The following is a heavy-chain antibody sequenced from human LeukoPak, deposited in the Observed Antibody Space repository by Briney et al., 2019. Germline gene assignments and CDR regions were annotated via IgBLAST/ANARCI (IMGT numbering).Heavy chain of an antibody. J-gene: IGHJ3*02. V-gene: IGHV4-39*01. D-gene: IGHD5-18*01. CDR3: ARHRPRRGYSYGYGAFDI. Sequence: SETLPLTCTVSGGSISSSSYYWGWLRQPPGKGLEWNGSIYYSGSTYYNPSLKSRVTISVDTSKNQFSLKLSSVTAADTAVYYCARHRPRRGYSYGYGAFDIWGQGTMVTVSS. CDR2: IYYSGST. CDR1: GGSISSSSYY.